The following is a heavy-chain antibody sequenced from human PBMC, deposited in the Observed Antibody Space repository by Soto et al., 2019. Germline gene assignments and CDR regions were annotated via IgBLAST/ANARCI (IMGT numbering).Heavy chain of an antibody. D-gene: IGHD6-13*01. Sequence: GASVKVSCKASGGTFSSYAISWVRQAPGQGLEWMGGIIPIFGTANYAQKFQGRVTITADESTSTAYMELSSLRSEDTAVYYCATALGSSSRTYYYYGMDVWGQGTTVTVSS. J-gene: IGHJ6*02. CDR2: IIPIFGTA. CDR1: GGTFSSYA. V-gene: IGHV1-69*13. CDR3: ATALGSSSRTYYYYGMDV.